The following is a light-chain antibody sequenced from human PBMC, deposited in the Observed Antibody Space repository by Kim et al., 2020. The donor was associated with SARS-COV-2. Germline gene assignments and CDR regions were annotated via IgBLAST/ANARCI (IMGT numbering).Light chain of an antibody. J-gene: IGLJ2*01. CDR1: SSDVGAYNY. CDR3: SSYTTSSTVV. CDR2: DVS. Sequence: GPSVTVSCTGTSSDVGAYNYVSWYQQHPGEAPKLIISDVSKRPSGVSIRFSGSKSGNTASLTISGLQPEDEADYHCSSYTTSSTVVFGGGTQLTVL. V-gene: IGLV2-14*04.